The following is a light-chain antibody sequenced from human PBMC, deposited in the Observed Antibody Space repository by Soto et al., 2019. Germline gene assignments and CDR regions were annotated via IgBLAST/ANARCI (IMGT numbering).Light chain of an antibody. CDR3: QSYVSSLIGSV. Sequence: QSVLTQPPSVSGAPGQRVTISCTGSSSNIGAGYDVHWYQQLPGTAPKLLIYGNSNRPSGVPDRFTGAESGISASLASTGLQAEDEADYGSQSYVSSLIGSVFGGGTEVTV. V-gene: IGLV1-40*01. CDR2: GNS. J-gene: IGLJ2*01. CDR1: SSNIGAGYD.